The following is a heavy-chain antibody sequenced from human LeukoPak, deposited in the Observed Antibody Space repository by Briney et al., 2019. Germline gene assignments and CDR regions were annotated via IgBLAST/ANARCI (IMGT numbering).Heavy chain of an antibody. CDR2: IYYSGST. CDR1: GGSMTSFY. V-gene: IGHV4-59*01. Sequence: PETRSPTSTVSGGSMTSFYTSWIRQPPGKGLEWIGYIYYSGSTKYNPSLKSRVTISVDTSKNQFSLKLNSMTTADTAVYYCARGGFHSDYWGQGTLVTVSS. J-gene: IGHJ4*02. CDR3: ARGGFHSDY. D-gene: IGHD2-21*01.